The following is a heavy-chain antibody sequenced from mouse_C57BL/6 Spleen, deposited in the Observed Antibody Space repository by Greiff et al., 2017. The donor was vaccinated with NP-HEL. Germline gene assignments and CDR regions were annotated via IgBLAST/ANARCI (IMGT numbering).Heavy chain of an antibody. Sequence: EVKLQESGAELVRPGASVKLSCTASGFNIKDYYMHWVKQRPEQGLEWIGRIDPEDGDTEYAPKFQGKATMTADTSSNTAYLQLSSLTSEDTAVYYCTTPLYYGSSWFAYWGQGTLVTVSA. D-gene: IGHD1-1*01. CDR1: GFNIKDYY. J-gene: IGHJ3*01. CDR3: TTPLYYGSSWFAY. CDR2: IDPEDGDT. V-gene: IGHV14-1*01.